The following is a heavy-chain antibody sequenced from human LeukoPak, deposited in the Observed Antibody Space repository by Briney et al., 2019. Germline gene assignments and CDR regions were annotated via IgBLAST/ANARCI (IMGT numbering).Heavy chain of an antibody. J-gene: IGHJ4*02. CDR1: GYTFNSYG. V-gene: IGHV1-18*01. D-gene: IGHD3-10*01. CDR2: INPYNGNT. CDR3: ARGLDGSGSYYY. Sequence: ASVKVSCKASGYTFNSYGINWVRQAPGQGLEWMGWINPYNGNTNYAQKLQGRVTMTTDTSTSTAYMELRSLRSDDTAMYYCARGLDGSGSYYYWGQGTLVTVSS.